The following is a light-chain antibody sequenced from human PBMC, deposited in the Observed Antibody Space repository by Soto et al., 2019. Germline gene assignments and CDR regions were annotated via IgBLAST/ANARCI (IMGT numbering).Light chain of an antibody. J-gene: IGKJ1*01. CDR2: GAS. CDR1: QSVSSN. V-gene: IGKV3D-15*01. Sequence: EIVMTQSPATLSVSPGERATLSCRASQSVSSNLAWYQQKPGQAPRLLIYGASIRATGIPARFSGSGSGTEFTLTISRLQSEDFAVYYWQQYNNWPPETFGQGTKVEIK. CDR3: QQYNNWPPET.